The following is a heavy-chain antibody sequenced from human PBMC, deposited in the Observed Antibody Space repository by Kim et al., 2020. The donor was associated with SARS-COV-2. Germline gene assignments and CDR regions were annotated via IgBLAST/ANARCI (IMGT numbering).Heavy chain of an antibody. J-gene: IGHJ6*04. CDR3: TTDRLGELSLYSYYYYGVGV. CDR1: GFTFSNAW. CDR2: IKSKTDGGTT. V-gene: IGHV3-15*01. D-gene: IGHD3-16*02. Sequence: GGSLRLSCAASGFTFSNAWMSWVRQAPGKGLEGVGRIKSKTDGGTTDYAAPVKGRFTISRDDSKNTLYLQMNSLKTEATAGYYCTTDRLGELSLYSYYYYGVGVWGEGTTVTLSS.